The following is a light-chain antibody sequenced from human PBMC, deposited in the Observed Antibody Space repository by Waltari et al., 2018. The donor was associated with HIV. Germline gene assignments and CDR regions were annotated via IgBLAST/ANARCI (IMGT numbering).Light chain of an antibody. CDR1: QSVSSY. V-gene: IGKV3-11*01. Sequence: EIVLTQSPATLSLSPGERATLSCRASQSVSSYLVWYQQKPGQAPRLLIYDAPNRATGIPARFSGSGSGTDFTLTISSLEPEDFAVYYCQQRSNWWTFGQGTKVEIK. CDR2: DAP. J-gene: IGKJ1*01. CDR3: QQRSNWWT.